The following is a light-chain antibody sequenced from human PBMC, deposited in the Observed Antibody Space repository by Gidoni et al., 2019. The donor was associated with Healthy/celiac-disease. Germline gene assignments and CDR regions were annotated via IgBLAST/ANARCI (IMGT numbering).Light chain of an antibody. CDR3: QQYDNLPRVT. J-gene: IGKJ5*01. CDR1: QDISNY. CDR2: DAS. Sequence: DIQMTQSPSSLSASVGDRVTITCQASQDISNYFNWYQQKPGKAPKLLIYDASNLETGVPSRFSGSGSGTDFTFTISSLQPEDIATYYCQQYDNLPRVTFGQGTRLEIK. V-gene: IGKV1-33*01.